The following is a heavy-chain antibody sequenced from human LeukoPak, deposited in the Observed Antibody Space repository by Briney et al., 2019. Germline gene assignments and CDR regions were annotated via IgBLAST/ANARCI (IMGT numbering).Heavy chain of an antibody. CDR1: GFTFSSYS. CDR2: ISSSSSYI. J-gene: IGHJ4*02. D-gene: IGHD2-15*01. CDR3: ARRYCSGGSCYSGLDY. Sequence: GGSLRLSCVASGFTFSSYSMNWVRQAPGKGLEWVSSISSSSSYIYYADSVKGRFTISRDNAKNSLYLQMNSLRAEDTAVYYCARRYCSGGSCYSGLDYWGQGTLVTVSS. V-gene: IGHV3-21*01.